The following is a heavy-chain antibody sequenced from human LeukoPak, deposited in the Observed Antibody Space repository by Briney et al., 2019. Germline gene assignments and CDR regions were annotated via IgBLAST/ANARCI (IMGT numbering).Heavy chain of an antibody. V-gene: IGHV4-31*03. J-gene: IGHJ5*02. CDR1: GGAISSGGYY. Sequence: SETLSLTCTVSGGAISSGGYYWSWIRQHPGKGLEWIGYIYYSGSTYYNPSLKSRVTISVDTSKNQFSLKLSSVTAADTAVYYCARESLWGVVTHPWGQGTLVTVSS. CDR3: ARESLWGVVTHP. D-gene: IGHD3-10*01. CDR2: IYYSGST.